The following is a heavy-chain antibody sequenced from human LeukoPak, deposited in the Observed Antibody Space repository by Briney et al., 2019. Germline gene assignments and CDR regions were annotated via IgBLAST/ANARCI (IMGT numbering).Heavy chain of an antibody. Sequence: SETLSLTCTVSGGSISSSSYYWSWIRQPPGKGLEWIGYIYYSGSTNYNPSLKSRVTISVDTSKNQFSLKLSSVTAADTAVYYCAREGGRYMDVWGKGTTVTVSS. J-gene: IGHJ6*03. CDR3: AREGGRYMDV. CDR2: IYYSGST. V-gene: IGHV4-61*01. D-gene: IGHD6-25*01. CDR1: GGSISSSSYY.